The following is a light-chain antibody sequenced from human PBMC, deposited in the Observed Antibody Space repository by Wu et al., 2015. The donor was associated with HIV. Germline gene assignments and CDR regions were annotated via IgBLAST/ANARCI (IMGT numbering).Light chain of an antibody. V-gene: IGKV1-9*01. Sequence: DIQLTQSPSFLSASVGDRVTITCRASQGLTNRLAWYQQKSGKAPNLLIFGASTLQSGDPSRFSGSGSGTEYTLTISSLQPEDFVTYFCQQLKSFPLTFGQGTKLEIK. J-gene: IGKJ2*01. CDR3: QQLKSFPLT. CDR2: GAS. CDR1: QGLTNR.